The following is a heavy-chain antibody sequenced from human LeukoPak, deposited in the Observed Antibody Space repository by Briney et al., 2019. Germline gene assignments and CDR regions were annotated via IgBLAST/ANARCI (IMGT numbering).Heavy chain of an antibody. V-gene: IGHV4-34*01. CDR3: ARRPTGIDY. CDR1: GGSFSGYY. Sequence: SETLSLTCAVYGGSFSGYYWNWIRQSPGKGLEWIGEINHSGSTNYNPSLKSRVTISLDTSNNQFSLKLSSVTAADTAVYYCARRPTGIDYWGRGTLVTVSS. J-gene: IGHJ4*02. CDR2: INHSGST. D-gene: IGHD4-17*01.